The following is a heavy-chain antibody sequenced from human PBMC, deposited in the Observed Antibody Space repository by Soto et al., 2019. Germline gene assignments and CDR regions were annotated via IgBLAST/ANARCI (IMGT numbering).Heavy chain of an antibody. Sequence: ASVKVSCKASGYTFTSNGISWVRQAPGQGLEWMGWISANKDLTKYAEKVQGRVTMTTDTSTSTAYMELRSLRSDDTAVYYCARDWSEPAVAGTLDYWGQGGPVTVSS. CDR1: GYTFTSNG. CDR2: ISANKDLT. CDR3: ARDWSEPAVAGTLDY. V-gene: IGHV1-18*04. D-gene: IGHD6-19*01. J-gene: IGHJ4*02.